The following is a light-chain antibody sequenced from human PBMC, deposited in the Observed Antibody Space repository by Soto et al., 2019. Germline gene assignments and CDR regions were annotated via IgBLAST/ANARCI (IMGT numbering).Light chain of an antibody. CDR2: GAS. J-gene: IGKJ1*01. CDR1: QSVSRSY. V-gene: IGKV3-20*01. Sequence: EIALTQSPGTLSLSPLERSTLSFISSQSVSRSYLAWYQQKPGQAPRLLMYGASSRATGIPDRFSGSGSGTDFTLTISRLEPEDFAVYYCQQYGSSPWTFAQGTKVDIK. CDR3: QQYGSSPWT.